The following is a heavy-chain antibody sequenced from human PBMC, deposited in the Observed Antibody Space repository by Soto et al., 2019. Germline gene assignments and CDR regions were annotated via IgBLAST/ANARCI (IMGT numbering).Heavy chain of an antibody. V-gene: IGHV3-30-3*01. Sequence: QVELVESGGGVVQPGTSLRLSCAASGFTFSTYAMYWVRQAPGKGLEWVAVISYDGSDEFYADSVKGRFTISRDNSKNTLALQMNSLRPEDTAFYYWARDGPPYASGSYYNHGMDVWGQGTAVIVS. J-gene: IGHJ6*02. D-gene: IGHD3-10*01. CDR2: ISYDGSDE. CDR3: ARDGPPYASGSYYNHGMDV. CDR1: GFTFSTYA.